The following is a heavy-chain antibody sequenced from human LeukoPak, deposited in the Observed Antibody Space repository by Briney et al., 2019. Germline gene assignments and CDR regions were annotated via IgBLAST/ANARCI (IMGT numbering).Heavy chain of an antibody. V-gene: IGHV3-30-3*01. CDR1: GFTFSSYA. CDR2: ISYDGSNK. Sequence: GGSLRLSCAASGFTFSSYAMHWVRQAPGKGLEWVAVISYDGSNKFYGDSVKGRFTISRDNSKNTLYLQMNSLRAEDTAVFYCAREAVASASNWFDPWGQGTLVTVSP. CDR3: AREAVASASNWFDP. J-gene: IGHJ5*02. D-gene: IGHD2-15*01.